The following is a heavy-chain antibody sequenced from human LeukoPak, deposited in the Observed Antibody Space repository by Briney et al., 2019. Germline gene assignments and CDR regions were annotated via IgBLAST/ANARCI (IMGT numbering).Heavy chain of an antibody. CDR1: GYSFTSYW. V-gene: IGHV5-51*01. CDR2: IYPGDSYT. J-gene: IGHJ6*02. CDR3: ARGMTTVTAYYYGMDV. D-gene: IGHD4-17*01. Sequence: GESLKISCKGSGYSFTSYWIGWVRPMPGEGLEWMGIIYPGDSYTRYSPSFQGQVTISADKSISTAYLQWSSLKASDTAMYYCARGMTTVTAYYYGMDVWGQGTTVTVSS.